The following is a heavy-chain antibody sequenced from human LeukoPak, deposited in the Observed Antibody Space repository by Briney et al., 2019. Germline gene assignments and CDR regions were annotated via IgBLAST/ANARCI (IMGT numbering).Heavy chain of an antibody. D-gene: IGHD4-17*01. CDR3: AREAGGDYVSD. V-gene: IGHV3-30*04. CDR1: GFTFRSYA. CDR2: ISYDGSNK. Sequence: GSLRLSCAASGFTFRSYAMHWVRQAPGKGLEWVAVISYDGSNKYYADSVKGRFTISRDNSKNTLYLQMNSLRAEDTAVYYCAREAGGDYVSDWGQGTLVTVSS. J-gene: IGHJ4*02.